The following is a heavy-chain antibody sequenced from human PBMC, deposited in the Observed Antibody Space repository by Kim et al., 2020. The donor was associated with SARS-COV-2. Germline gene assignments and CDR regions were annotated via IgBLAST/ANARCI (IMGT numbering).Heavy chain of an antibody. CDR3: AKEDGSYYYYYYGMDV. D-gene: IGHD1-26*01. Sequence: ESVTGRFTISRDNSKNTLYLQMNSLRAEDTAVYYCAKEDGSYYYYYYGMDVWGQGTTVTVSS. V-gene: IGHV3-30*02. J-gene: IGHJ6*02.